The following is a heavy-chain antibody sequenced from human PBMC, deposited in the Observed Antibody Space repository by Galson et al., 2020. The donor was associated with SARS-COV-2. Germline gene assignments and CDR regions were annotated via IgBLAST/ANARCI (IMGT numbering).Heavy chain of an antibody. CDR3: AHRQVVVAAPYFDD. CDR2: IYWDDDK. V-gene: IGHV2-5*02. Sequence: SGPTLVKPTQTLTLTCTFSGFSLSTSGVGVGWIRQPPGKALEWLALIYWDDDKRYSPSLKSRPTITKDTSKNQVVLTMTNMDPVDTATYYCAHRQVVVAAPYFDDWGQGSLVTVSS. J-gene: IGHJ4*02. CDR1: GFSLSTSGVG. D-gene: IGHD2-15*01.